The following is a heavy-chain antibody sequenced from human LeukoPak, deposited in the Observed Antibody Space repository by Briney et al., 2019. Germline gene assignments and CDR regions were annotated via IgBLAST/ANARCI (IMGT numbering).Heavy chain of an antibody. V-gene: IGHV3-74*01. Sequence: GGSLRLSCAVSGFTFSDHWMHWVRQAPGEGLVWVSRINSDGSRTTYADSVKGRFTISRDNAKNTLYLQMNSLRAEDTAVYYCARAILRAFDIWGQGTMVTVSS. D-gene: IGHD2-2*02. CDR3: ARAILRAFDI. CDR2: INSDGSRT. CDR1: GFTFSDHW. J-gene: IGHJ3*02.